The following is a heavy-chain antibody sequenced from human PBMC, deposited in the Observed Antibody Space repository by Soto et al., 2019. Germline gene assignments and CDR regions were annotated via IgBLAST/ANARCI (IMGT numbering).Heavy chain of an antibody. D-gene: IGHD6-25*01. CDR2: NHHNGNS. CDR3: ARGERQQQRDY. V-gene: IGHV4-4*02. CDR1: GDSISSDKW. Sequence: SETLSLTCAVSGDSISSDKWWSWVRQPPGKGLEWNGENHHNGNSNYNPSLKSRVIISVDKSKNQITINLNTVTDADTAVYYCARGERQQQRDYWGQGTLVTVS. J-gene: IGHJ4*02.